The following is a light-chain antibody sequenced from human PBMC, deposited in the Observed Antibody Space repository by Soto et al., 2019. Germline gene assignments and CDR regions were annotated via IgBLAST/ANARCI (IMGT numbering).Light chain of an antibody. CDR1: SSDVGGYNY. J-gene: IGLJ1*01. CDR2: DVS. Sequence: QSALTQPASVSGSPGQSITISCTGTSSDVGGYNYVSWYQQHPGKAPKLIIYDVSNRPSGVSNRFSGYKSGNTASLTISGLQAEDEADYYCSPYTSSSTYVFGTGTKLTVL. V-gene: IGLV2-14*01. CDR3: SPYTSSSTYV.